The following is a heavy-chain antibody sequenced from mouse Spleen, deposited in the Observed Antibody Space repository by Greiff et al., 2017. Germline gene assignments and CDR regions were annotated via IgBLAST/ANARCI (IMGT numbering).Heavy chain of an antibody. V-gene: IGHV1-19*01. CDR2: INPYNGGT. Sequence: EVKLMESGPVLVKPGASVKMSCKASGYTFTDYYMNWVKQSHGKSLEWIGVINPYNGGTSYNQKFKGKATLTVDKSSSTAYMELNSLTSEDSAVYYCASYYRYDGAWFAYWGQGTLVTVSA. CDR3: ASYYRYDGAWFAY. J-gene: IGHJ3*01. D-gene: IGHD2-14*01. CDR1: GYTFTDYY.